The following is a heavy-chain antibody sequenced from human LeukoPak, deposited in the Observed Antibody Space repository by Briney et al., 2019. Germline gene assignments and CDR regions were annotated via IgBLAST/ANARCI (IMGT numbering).Heavy chain of an antibody. J-gene: IGHJ4*02. V-gene: IGHV4-39*01. CDR3: ARISADGSGYYYVDY. CDR1: GDSISSSSYY. Sequence: PSETLSLTCTVSGDSISSSSYYWGWIRQPPGKGLDWIGSIYYDGSTYYNPSLKSRVTISVDTSKHQFSLKLSSVTAADTAVYYCARISADGSGYYYVDYWGQGTLVTVSS. D-gene: IGHD3-22*01. CDR2: IYYDGST.